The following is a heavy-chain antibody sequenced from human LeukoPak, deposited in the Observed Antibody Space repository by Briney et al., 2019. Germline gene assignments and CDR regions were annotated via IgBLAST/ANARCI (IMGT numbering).Heavy chain of an antibody. CDR2: IYRGGST. V-gene: IGHV3-53*01. CDR3: ARTGDYRFDP. D-gene: IGHD7-27*01. Sequence: PAGSLRLSCAASGFTVSSDSMSWVRQAPGKGLEWVSFIYRGGSTVYADSVKGRFTISRDNSKNTLYLQMNSLRADDTAVYYCARTGDYRFDPWGQGTLVTVSS. J-gene: IGHJ5*02. CDR1: GFTVSSDS.